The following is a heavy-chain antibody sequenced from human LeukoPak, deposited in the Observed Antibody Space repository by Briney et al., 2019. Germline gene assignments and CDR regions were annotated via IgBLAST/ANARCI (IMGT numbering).Heavy chain of an antibody. D-gene: IGHD4-23*01. CDR3: ATLTTVAPPSLFDY. CDR1: GGSVRDYY. CDR2: IYYSGST. J-gene: IGHJ4*02. V-gene: IGHV4-59*08. Sequence: SETLSLTCTVSGGSVRDYYWSWIRQPPGRGLEWIGYIYYSGSTNYNPSLKSRVTISVDTSKNQFSLRLSSVTAADTAVYYCATLTTVAPPSLFDYWGQGTLVTISS.